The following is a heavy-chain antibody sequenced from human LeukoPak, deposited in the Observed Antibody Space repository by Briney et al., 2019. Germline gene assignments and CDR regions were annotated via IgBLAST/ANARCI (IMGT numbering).Heavy chain of an antibody. V-gene: IGHV1-69*06. D-gene: IGHD3-10*01. CDR2: IIPIFGTA. CDR3: ARAGSGSYYYMDV. CDR1: GGTFSSYA. J-gene: IGHJ6*03. Sequence: ASVKVSCKASGGTFSSYAISWVRQAPGQGLEWMGGIIPIFGTANYAQKFQGRVTITADKSTSTAYMELRSLRSDDTAVYYCARAGSGSYYYMDVWGKGTTVTVSS.